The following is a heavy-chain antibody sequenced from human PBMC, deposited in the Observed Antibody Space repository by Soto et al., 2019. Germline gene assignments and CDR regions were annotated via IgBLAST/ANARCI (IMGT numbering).Heavy chain of an antibody. CDR2: IYYSGST. D-gene: IGHD5-12*01. J-gene: IGHJ6*02. Sequence: SETLSLTCTVSGGSISSGGYYWSWIRQHPGKGLEWIGYIYYSGSTYYSPSLKSRVTISVDTSKNQFSLKLSSVTAADTAVYYCARGSRDGYNYYYYGMDVWGQGTTVTVSS. V-gene: IGHV4-31*03. CDR3: ARGSRDGYNYYYYGMDV. CDR1: GGSISSGGYY.